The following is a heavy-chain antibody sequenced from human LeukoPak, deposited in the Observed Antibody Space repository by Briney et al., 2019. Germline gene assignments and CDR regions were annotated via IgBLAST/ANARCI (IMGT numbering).Heavy chain of an antibody. CDR1: GFTFSSYS. J-gene: IGHJ3*02. CDR3: ARAKSVVVPAGDI. D-gene: IGHD2-2*01. CDR2: ISSSSSTI. V-gene: IGHV3-48*01. Sequence: GGSLRLSCAASGFTFSSYSMNWVRQAPGKGLEWVSYISSSSSTIYYADSVRGRFTISRDNAKNSLYLQMNSMRAEDTAVYYCARAKSVVVPAGDIWGQGTMVTVSS.